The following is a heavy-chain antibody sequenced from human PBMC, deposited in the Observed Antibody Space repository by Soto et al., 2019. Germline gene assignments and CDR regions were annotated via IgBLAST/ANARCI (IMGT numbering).Heavy chain of an antibody. CDR1: GLTLSNYA. CDR2: ISYDGSNR. V-gene: IGHV3-30-3*01. J-gene: IGHJ4*02. CDR3: ARVTQAVAADY. D-gene: IGHD6-19*01. Sequence: QVQLVESGGGVVQPERSLRLSCAASGLTLSNYAMHWVRQAPGKGLEWVAVISYDGSNRYYADSVKGRFTISRDNSKNTLYLQMNSLSAEDTAVYYCARVTQAVAADYWGQGTLVTVSS.